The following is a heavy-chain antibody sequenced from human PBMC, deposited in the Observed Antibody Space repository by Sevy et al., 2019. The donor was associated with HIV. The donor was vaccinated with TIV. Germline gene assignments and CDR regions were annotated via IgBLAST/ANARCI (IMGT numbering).Heavy chain of an antibody. CDR1: GFTFSNFG. D-gene: IGHD6-13*01. V-gene: IGHV3-30*02. CDR3: AKDLAGPGRRYFDY. J-gene: IGHJ4*02. Sequence: GGSLKLSCAASGFTFSNFGMHWVRQVPGKGLEWVTFIRYDGSDKYYAASVKGRFTISRDDSKNTLYLQMDSLRAEDTAIYYCAKDLAGPGRRYFDYWGQGTLVTVSS. CDR2: IRYDGSDK.